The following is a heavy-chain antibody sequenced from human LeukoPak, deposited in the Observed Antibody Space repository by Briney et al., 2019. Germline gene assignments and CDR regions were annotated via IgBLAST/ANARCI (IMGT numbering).Heavy chain of an antibody. J-gene: IGHJ4*02. CDR1: GFTVSSNY. D-gene: IGHD3-9*01. CDR3: ARDLGYYDILTGY. V-gene: IGHV3-66*02. CDR2: IYSGGST. Sequence: PGGSLRLSCAASGFTVSSNYMSWVRQAPGKGLEWVSVIYSGGSTYYADSVKGRFTISRDNSKNTLYLQMNSLRAEVTAVYYCARDLGYYDILTGYWGQGTLVTVSS.